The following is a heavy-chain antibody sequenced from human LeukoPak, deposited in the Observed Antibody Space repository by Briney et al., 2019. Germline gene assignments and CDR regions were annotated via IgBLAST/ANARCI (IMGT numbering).Heavy chain of an antibody. CDR1: GFTFSNCA. D-gene: IGHD1-26*01. V-gene: IGHV3-23*01. J-gene: IGHJ3*02. Sequence: GGSLRLSCAASGFTFSNCAMSWVRQAPGKGLEWVSAISGSGGSIYYADSVKGRFTISRDNSKNTLYLQMNSLRAEDTALYYCAKEAWEIDAFDIWGQGTMVTVSS. CDR3: AKEAWEIDAFDI. CDR2: ISGSGGSI.